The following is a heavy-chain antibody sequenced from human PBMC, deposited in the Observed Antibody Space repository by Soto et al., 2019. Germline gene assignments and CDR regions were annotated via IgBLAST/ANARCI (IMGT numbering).Heavy chain of an antibody. V-gene: IGHV4-30-4*01. CDR1: GGSISSGDYY. J-gene: IGHJ6*02. D-gene: IGHD3-22*01. CDR3: ARVLGDDSSGDYYYYGMDV. Sequence: QVQLQESGPGLVKPSQTLSLTCTVSGGSISSGDYYWSWIRQPPGKGLEGIGYIYYSGNTYYNPSLKSRVTISVDTSKNQFSLKLSSVTAADTAVYYCARVLGDDSSGDYYYYGMDVWGQGTTVTVSS. CDR2: IYYSGNT.